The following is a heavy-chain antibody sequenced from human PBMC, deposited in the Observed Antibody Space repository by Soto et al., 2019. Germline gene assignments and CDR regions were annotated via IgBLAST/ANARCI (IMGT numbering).Heavy chain of an antibody. CDR1: GGSISSSSYY. Sequence: PSETLSLTCTVSGGSISSSSYYWGWIRQPPGKGLEWIGSIYYSGSTYYNPSLKSRVTISVDTSKNQFSLKLSSVTAADTAVYYCASRPFSPFDSWGQGTLLTVSS. CDR3: ASRPFSPFDS. J-gene: IGHJ4*02. CDR2: IYYSGST. V-gene: IGHV4-39*01.